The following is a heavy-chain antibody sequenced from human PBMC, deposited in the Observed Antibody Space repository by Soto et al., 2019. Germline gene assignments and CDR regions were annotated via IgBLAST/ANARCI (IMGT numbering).Heavy chain of an antibody. V-gene: IGHV1-69*14. CDR3: AQTLGSAVAGPGRFDL. Sequence: QVQLVQSGAEVKKPGSSVKVSCKASGGTFSRYAISWVRQAPGQGLEWMGGITPMFGTANYAQKFQGRVTITAGKSTSTVHMELTRLTSEDTAVYYCAQTLGSAVAGPGRFDLWGRGTLVIVSS. CDR1: GGTFSRYA. J-gene: IGHJ2*01. D-gene: IGHD6-19*01. CDR2: ITPMFGTA.